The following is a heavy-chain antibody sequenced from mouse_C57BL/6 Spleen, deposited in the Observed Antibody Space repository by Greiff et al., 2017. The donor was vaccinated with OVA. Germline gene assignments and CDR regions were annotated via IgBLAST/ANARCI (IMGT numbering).Heavy chain of an antibody. J-gene: IGHJ3*01. Sequence: EVQLQQSGPELVKPGASVKISCKASGYTFNDYYMNWVKQSHGKSLEWIGDSNPNNGGTSYKQKFKGKATLTVDKSSSTAYMELRSLTSEYSAVYYCARFGASYDYGFAYWGQGTLVTVSA. CDR2: SNPNNGGT. D-gene: IGHD2-4*01. V-gene: IGHV1-26*01. CDR1: GYTFNDYY. CDR3: ARFGASYDYGFAY.